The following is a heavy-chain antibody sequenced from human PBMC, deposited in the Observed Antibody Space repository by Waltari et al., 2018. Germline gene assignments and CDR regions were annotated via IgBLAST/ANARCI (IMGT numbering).Heavy chain of an antibody. J-gene: IGHJ4*01. Sequence: EVQMVESGGGSVKPGDSLRLSCVASGFGFTAAWLTWVRQAPGKGVEWVGRIKRQNDGATTDLAATVRGRFSISRDDSQYMVFLQMNSLRVEDTALYYCTTLDAPWGGWGHGTLVTVSS. D-gene: IGHD7-27*01. CDR2: IKRQNDGATT. CDR1: GFGFTAAW. V-gene: IGHV3-15*01. CDR3: TTLDAPWGG.